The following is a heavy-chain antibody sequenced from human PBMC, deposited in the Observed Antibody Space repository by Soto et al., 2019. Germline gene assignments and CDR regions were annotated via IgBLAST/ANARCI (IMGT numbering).Heavy chain of an antibody. CDR2: INAGNGNT. Sequence: ASVKVSYKVSGYSCSSYSIHLVRQAPGQRLEWMGWINAGNGNTKYSQKFQGRVTITRDTSASTAYMELSSLRSEDTAVYYSARDSSGWYPDYFVYWGQGTLVTVS. CDR1: GYSCSSYS. J-gene: IGHJ4*02. CDR3: ARDSSGWYPDYFVY. D-gene: IGHD6-19*01. V-gene: IGHV1-3*01.